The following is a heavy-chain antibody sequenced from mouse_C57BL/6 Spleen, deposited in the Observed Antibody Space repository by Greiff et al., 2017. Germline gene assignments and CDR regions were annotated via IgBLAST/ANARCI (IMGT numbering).Heavy chain of an antibody. Sequence: QVQLQQPGAELVRPGSSVKLSCKASGYTFTSYWMHWVKQRPIQGLEWIGNIDPSDSETHYNQKFKDKATLTVDKSSSTAYMQLSSLTSEDSAVYYCAKDMNYGNSFDYWGHGTTRTVSS. J-gene: IGHJ2*01. V-gene: IGHV1-52*01. CDR2: IDPSDSET. D-gene: IGHD2-1*01. CDR3: AKDMNYGNSFDY. CDR1: GYTFTSYW.